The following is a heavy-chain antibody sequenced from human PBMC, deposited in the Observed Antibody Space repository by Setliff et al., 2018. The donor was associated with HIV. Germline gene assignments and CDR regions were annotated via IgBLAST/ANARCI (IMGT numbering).Heavy chain of an antibody. J-gene: IGHJ6*03. V-gene: IGHV4-39*07. CDR3: ARVGLAYSGDMDV. Sequence: SETLSLTCTVSGGSISSSSYYWGWIRQPPGKGLEWIGSIYYSESTSYNPSLKSRVTISVDTSKNQFSLKLGSVTAADTAVYFCARVGLAYSGDMDVWGKGTTVTSP. CDR1: GGSISSSSYY. D-gene: IGHD2-21*01. CDR2: IYYSEST.